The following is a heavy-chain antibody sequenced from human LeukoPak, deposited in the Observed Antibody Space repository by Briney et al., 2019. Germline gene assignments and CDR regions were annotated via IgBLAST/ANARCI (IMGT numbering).Heavy chain of an antibody. V-gene: IGHV5-51*01. Sequence: GESLKIPCKGSGYSFTSYWIGWVRQMPGKGLEWMGIIYPGDSDTRYSPSFQGQVTISADKSISTAYLQWSSLKASDTAMYYCARQANDYGGNSGAFDIWGQGTMVTVSS. CDR3: ARQANDYGGNSGAFDI. J-gene: IGHJ3*02. D-gene: IGHD4-23*01. CDR1: GYSFTSYW. CDR2: IYPGDSDT.